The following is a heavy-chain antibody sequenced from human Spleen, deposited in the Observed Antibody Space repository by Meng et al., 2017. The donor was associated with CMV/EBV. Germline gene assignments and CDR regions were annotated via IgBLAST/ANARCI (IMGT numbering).Heavy chain of an antibody. Sequence: GESLKISCAASGFTFSTYWMHWVRQDPGKGLVWVSRINSDGSRTKYADSVKGRFTISRDNAKNTLYLQMNSLRAEDTAVYYCARGVGVVITRDLDYWGQGTLVTVSS. D-gene: IGHD3-22*01. CDR2: INSDGSRT. V-gene: IGHV3-74*01. CDR1: GFTFSTYW. CDR3: ARGVGVVITRDLDY. J-gene: IGHJ4*02.